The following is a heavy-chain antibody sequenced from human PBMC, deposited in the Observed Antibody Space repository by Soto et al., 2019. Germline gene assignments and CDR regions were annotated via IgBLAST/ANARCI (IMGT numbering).Heavy chain of an antibody. CDR1: GFTFSSYW. J-gene: IGHJ6*02. CDR3: VRVFPVDFWSGYLASYYGMDV. Sequence: GGSLRLSCAASGFTFSSYWMHWVRQAPGKGLVWVSRINSDGSSTSYADSVKGRFTIYRDNAKNTLYLQMNSLRAEDTAVYYCVRVFPVDFWSGYLASYYGMDVWGQGTTVTVSS. D-gene: IGHD3-3*01. CDR2: INSDGSST. V-gene: IGHV3-74*01.